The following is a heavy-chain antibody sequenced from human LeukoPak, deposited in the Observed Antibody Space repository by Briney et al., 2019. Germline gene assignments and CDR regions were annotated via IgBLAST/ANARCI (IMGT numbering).Heavy chain of an antibody. CDR2: ISGSGGST. CDR1: GFTFSSYA. J-gene: IGHJ4*02. Sequence: GGSLRLSCAASGFTFSSYAMSWVRQAPGKGLEGVSAISGSGGSTYYADSGKGRFTISRDNSKNTLYLQMNSLSAEDTAVYYCAKDGDGSGSYYYWGQGTLVTVSS. CDR3: AKDGDGSGSYYY. V-gene: IGHV3-23*01. D-gene: IGHD3-10*01.